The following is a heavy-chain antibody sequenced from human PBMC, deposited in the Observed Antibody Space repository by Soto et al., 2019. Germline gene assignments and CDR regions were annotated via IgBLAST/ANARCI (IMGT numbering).Heavy chain of an antibody. V-gene: IGHV4-34*01. CDR1: GGSFSGYY. CDR3: ARANYYDSSGQGTYFDY. D-gene: IGHD3-22*01. CDR2: INHSGST. Sequence: PSETLSLTCAVYGGSFSGYYWSWIRQPPGKGLEWIGEINHSGSTNYNPSLKSRVTISVDTSKNQFSLKLSSVTAADTAVYYCARANYYDSSGQGTYFDYWGQGTLVTV. J-gene: IGHJ4*02.